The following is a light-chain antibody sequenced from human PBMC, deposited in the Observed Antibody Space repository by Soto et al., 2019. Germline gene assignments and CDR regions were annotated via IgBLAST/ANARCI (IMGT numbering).Light chain of an antibody. Sequence: QSALTQPASVSGSPGQSITISCTGTSSDVGSYNLVSWYQHHPGKAPKLMIYEGSERPSGVSSRFSGSKSGNTASLTISGLQAEDDADYYCCSYAGSSTFVIFGGGTQLTVL. V-gene: IGLV2-23*03. CDR3: CSYAGSSTFVI. CDR1: SSDVGSYNL. CDR2: EGS. J-gene: IGLJ2*01.